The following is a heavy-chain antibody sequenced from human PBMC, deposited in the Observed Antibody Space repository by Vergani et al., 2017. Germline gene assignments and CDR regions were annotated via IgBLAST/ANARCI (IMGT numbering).Heavy chain of an antibody. V-gene: IGHV3-23*04. D-gene: IGHD5-18*01. CDR3: AKGRYSYGPNLFDY. J-gene: IGHJ4*02. CDR2: ISGSGGST. Sequence: EVQLVESGGGLIQPGGSLRLSCAASGFTVSSNYMSWVRQAPGKGLEWVSAISGSGGSTYYADSVKGRFTISRDNSKNTLYLQMNSLRAEDTAVYYCAKGRYSYGPNLFDYWGQGTLVTVSS. CDR1: GFTVSSNY.